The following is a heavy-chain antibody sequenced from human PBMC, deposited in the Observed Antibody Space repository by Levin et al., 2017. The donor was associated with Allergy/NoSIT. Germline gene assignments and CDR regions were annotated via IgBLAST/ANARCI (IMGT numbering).Heavy chain of an antibody. J-gene: IGHJ4*02. CDR1: GYTFNTYW. CDR3: ARWGGLSRERGFDY. CDR2: IYPDDSDV. Sequence: GESLKISCQASGYTFNTYWLAWVRQLPEKGLDWMAIIYPDDSDVRYNPSFEGQVIVSADKSIKTAYLQWTSLTASDSAIYFCARWGGLSRERGFDYWGQGTLVTVSS. V-gene: IGHV5-51*01. D-gene: IGHD3-16*01.